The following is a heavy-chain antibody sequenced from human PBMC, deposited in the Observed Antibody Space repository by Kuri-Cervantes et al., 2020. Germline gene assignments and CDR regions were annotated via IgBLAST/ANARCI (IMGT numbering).Heavy chain of an antibody. CDR2: IYYSGST. V-gene: IGHV4-39*02. D-gene: IGHD2-8*01. J-gene: IGHJ4*02. CDR3: ARDLYYFDY. Sequence: GSLRLSCTVSGGSISSSSYYWGWIRQPPGKGLEWIGSIYYSGSTYYNPSLKSRVTISVDTSKNQFSLKLSSVTAADTAVYYCARDLYYFDYWGQGTLVTVSS. CDR1: GGSISSSSYY.